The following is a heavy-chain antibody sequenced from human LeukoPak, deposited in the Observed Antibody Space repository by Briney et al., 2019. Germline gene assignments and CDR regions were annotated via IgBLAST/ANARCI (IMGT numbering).Heavy chain of an antibody. D-gene: IGHD2-2*01. V-gene: IGHV4-59*01. Sequence: SETLSLTCTVSGGSISSYYWSWIRQPPRKGLEWIGYIYYSGSTNYNPSLKSRVTISVDTSKNQFSLKLSSVTAADTAVYYCARGRYQLPEIDYWGQGTLVTVSS. CDR3: ARGRYQLPEIDY. CDR2: IYYSGST. CDR1: GGSISSYY. J-gene: IGHJ4*02.